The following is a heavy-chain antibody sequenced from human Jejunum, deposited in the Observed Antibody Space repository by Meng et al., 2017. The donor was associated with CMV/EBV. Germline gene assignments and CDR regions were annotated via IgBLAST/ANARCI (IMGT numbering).Heavy chain of an antibody. D-gene: IGHD2/OR15-2a*01. J-gene: IGHJ4*02. CDR1: RFSPVTRGEV. Sequence: KESVPPLVKLKPPLTLTCVFFRFSPVTRGEVFSWSRQPPGQALEWLALIYRGDDERSSNSLKSRLTISKDADKTEVILKMTNMDPVDTGTYYCAHVVGRYDPSRPDYWGQGTLVTVSS. V-gene: IGHV2-5*02. CDR2: IYRGDDE. CDR3: AHVVGRYDPSRPDY.